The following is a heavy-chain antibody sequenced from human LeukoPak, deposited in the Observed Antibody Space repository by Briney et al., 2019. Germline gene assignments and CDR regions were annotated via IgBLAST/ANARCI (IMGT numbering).Heavy chain of an antibody. Sequence: ASVKVSCKASGYTFITYGISWVRQAPGQGLEWMGWISAYNGNTNYAQKFQGRVTMTTDTSTSTAYMELRSLRSGDTAVYYCARGYSRFGESTDAFDIWGQGTMVTVSS. D-gene: IGHD3-10*01. V-gene: IGHV1-18*01. CDR2: ISAYNGNT. CDR1: GYTFITYG. CDR3: ARGYSRFGESTDAFDI. J-gene: IGHJ3*02.